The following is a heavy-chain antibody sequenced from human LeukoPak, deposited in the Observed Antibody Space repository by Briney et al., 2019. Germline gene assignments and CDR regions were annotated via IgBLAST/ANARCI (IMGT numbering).Heavy chain of an antibody. CDR3: ARDPVEWELLLDY. V-gene: IGHV3-7*01. D-gene: IGHD1-26*01. CDR2: MNIDGSEK. Sequence: GGSLRLSCAASGFTFSSYWMGWVRQAPGKRLEWVANMNIDGSEKYYADSAKGRFTISRDNARNSVYMQMNSLRVEDTAVYYCARDPVEWELLLDYWGQGTLVTVSS. J-gene: IGHJ4*02. CDR1: GFTFSSYW.